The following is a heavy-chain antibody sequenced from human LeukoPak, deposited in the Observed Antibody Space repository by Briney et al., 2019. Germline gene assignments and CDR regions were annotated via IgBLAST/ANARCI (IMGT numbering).Heavy chain of an antibody. J-gene: IGHJ5*02. CDR2: ISSSSSYI. Sequence: PGGSLRLSCAASGFTFSIYSMNWVRQAPGKGLEWVSSISSSSSYIYYADSVKGRFTISRDNAKNSLYLQMNSLRAEDTAVYYCARSGVTIFGVVSHWFDPWGQGTLVTVSS. CDR1: GFTFSIYS. V-gene: IGHV3-21*01. D-gene: IGHD3-3*01. CDR3: ARSGVTIFGVVSHWFDP.